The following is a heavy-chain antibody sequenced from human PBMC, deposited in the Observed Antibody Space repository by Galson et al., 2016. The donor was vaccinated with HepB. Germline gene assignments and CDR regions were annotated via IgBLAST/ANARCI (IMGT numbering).Heavy chain of an antibody. V-gene: IGHV1-69*13. D-gene: IGHD3-3*01. CDR3: AGSPSDFWNPTSRDYYYGFDV. Sequence: SVPVSCKGSGGTLSSSAVSWVRQARGQGLEWMRGISPFFSSTNYAQKFQGRGTISADEAMGTVYMERTSLRSGDTALYFCAGSPSDFWNPTSRDYYYGFDVGGQGTPVIVSS. J-gene: IGHJ6*02. CDR1: GGTLSSSA. CDR2: ISPFFSST.